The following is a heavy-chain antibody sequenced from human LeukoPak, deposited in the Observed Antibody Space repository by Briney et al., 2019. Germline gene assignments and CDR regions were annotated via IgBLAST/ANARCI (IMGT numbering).Heavy chain of an antibody. CDR2: IKQDGSEK. V-gene: IGHV3-7*01. Sequence: PGGSLRLSCAASGFTFSSYWMSWVRQAPGKGLEWVANIKQDGSEKYYVDSVKGRFTISRDNAKNSLYLQMNSLRAEDTAVYYCASMTTYPSFDPWGQGTLVTVSS. CDR3: ASMTTYPSFDP. CDR1: GFTFSSYW. D-gene: IGHD4-11*01. J-gene: IGHJ5*02.